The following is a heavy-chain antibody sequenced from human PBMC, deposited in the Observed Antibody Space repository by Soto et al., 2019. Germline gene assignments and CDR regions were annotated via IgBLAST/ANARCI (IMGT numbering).Heavy chain of an antibody. D-gene: IGHD3-3*01. CDR1: GDSISSHDW. J-gene: IGHJ4*02. CDR2: IHHSGGT. CDR3: VRNGYYSLDY. Sequence: QVQLQESGPGLVKPSGTLSLTCAVSGDSISSHDWWSWVRQPPNKGLEWIAEIHHSGGTNYNPSLMSRATISVDNSKNQFSLKLIAATAADTVVYYCVRNGYYSLDYWGQGPLVSVSS. V-gene: IGHV4-4*02.